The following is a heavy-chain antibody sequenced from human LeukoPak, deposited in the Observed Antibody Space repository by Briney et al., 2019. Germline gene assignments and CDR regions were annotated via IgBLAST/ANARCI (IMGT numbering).Heavy chain of an antibody. D-gene: IGHD4-17*01. CDR3: ARNYGDLDASDI. CDR2: IYYSGST. Sequence: SETLSLTCTVPGGSISSYYWSWIRQPPGKGLEWIGYIYYSGSTTYNPSLPCRVAISVDTSKNQFSLKLSSVTAADTAVYYCARNYGDLDASDIWGQGTMVTVSS. V-gene: IGHV4-59*01. J-gene: IGHJ3*02. CDR1: GGSISSYY.